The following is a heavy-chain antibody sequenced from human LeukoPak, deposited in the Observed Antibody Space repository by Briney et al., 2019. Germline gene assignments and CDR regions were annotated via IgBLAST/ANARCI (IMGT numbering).Heavy chain of an antibody. CDR3: ATYRYGSHYYFDY. J-gene: IGHJ4*02. CDR2: IYHSGST. Sequence: SETPSLTCTVSGGSISSGGYYWGWIRQHPGKGLEWIGYIYHSGSTYYNPSLKSRVSISVDTSKNQFSLKLSSVTAADAAVYYCATYRYGSHYYFDYWGQGTLVTVSS. V-gene: IGHV4-31*03. CDR1: GGSISSGGYY. D-gene: IGHD5-18*01.